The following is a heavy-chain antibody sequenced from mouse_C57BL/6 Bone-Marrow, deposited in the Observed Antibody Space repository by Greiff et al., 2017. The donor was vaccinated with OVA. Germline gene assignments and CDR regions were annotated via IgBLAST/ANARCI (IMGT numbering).Heavy chain of an antibody. CDR3: ARSYGSSQAWFAY. CDR2: INPSTGGT. D-gene: IGHD1-1*01. J-gene: IGHJ3*01. V-gene: IGHV1-42*01. CDR1: GYSFTGYY. Sequence: EVKLLQSGPELVKPGASVKISCKASGYSFTGYYMNWVKQSPEKSLEWIGEINPSTGGTTYNQKFKAKATLTVDKSSSTAYMQLKSLTSEDSAVYYCARSYGSSQAWFAYWGQGTLVTVSA.